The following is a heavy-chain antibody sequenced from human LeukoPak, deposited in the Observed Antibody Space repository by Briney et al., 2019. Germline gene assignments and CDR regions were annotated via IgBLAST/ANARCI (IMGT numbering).Heavy chain of an antibody. D-gene: IGHD3-9*01. CDR1: GYTFTSYG. J-gene: IGHJ6*04. CDR3: ARGHPRQYDILTGLEDYYYGMDV. CDR2: ISAYNGNT. Sequence: ASVKVSCKTSGYTFTSYGISWVRQAPGQGLEWMGWISAYNGNTNYAQKLQGRVTMTTDTSTSTAYMELRSLRSDDTAVYYCARGHPRQYDILTGLEDYYYGMDVWGKGTTVTVSS. V-gene: IGHV1-18*04.